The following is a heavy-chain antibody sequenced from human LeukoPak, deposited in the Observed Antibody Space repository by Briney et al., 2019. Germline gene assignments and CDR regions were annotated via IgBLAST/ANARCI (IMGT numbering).Heavy chain of an antibody. V-gene: IGHV5-51*01. CDR1: GYNFPIYW. Sequence: GESLKISCEASGYNFPIYWIGWVRQMPGKGLEWMAIIYPDDSDTRYSPSFQGHVTISADKSISTAYLQWSSLKASDTAIYYCAKGGGSGNPVDSWSQGTLVIVSS. CDR2: IYPDDSDT. J-gene: IGHJ4*02. CDR3: AKGGGSGNPVDS. D-gene: IGHD1-26*01.